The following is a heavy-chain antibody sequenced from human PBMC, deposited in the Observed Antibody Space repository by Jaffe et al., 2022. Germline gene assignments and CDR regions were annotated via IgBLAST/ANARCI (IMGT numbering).Heavy chain of an antibody. CDR3: ARNARYCSSTSCYSWGFDY. V-gene: IGHV4-34*01. CDR1: GGSFSGYY. CDR2: INHSGST. Sequence: QVQLQQWGAGLLKPSETLSLTCAVYGGSFSGYYWSWIRQPPGKGLEWIGEINHSGSTNYNPSLKSRVTISVDTSKNQFSLKLSSVTAADTAVYYCARNARYCSSTSCYSWGFDYWGQGTLVTVSS. D-gene: IGHD2-2*02. J-gene: IGHJ4*02.